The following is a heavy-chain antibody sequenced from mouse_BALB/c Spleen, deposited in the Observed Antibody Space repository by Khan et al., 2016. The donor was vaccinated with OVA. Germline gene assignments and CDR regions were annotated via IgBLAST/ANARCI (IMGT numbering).Heavy chain of an antibody. J-gene: IGHJ4*01. V-gene: IGHV1S56*01. CDR2: IYPGSFNT. D-gene: IGHD2-4*01. Sequence: QVQLQQSGPELVKPGASVRISCKASGYTFTTYYIHWVKQRPGQGLEWIGWIYPGSFNTNYSEKFKGQATLTADKSSSTAYMQLSSLTSEDSAVYFGARDDYFLRDTMDYWGQGTSVTVYS. CDR3: ARDDYFLRDTMDY. CDR1: GYTFTTYY.